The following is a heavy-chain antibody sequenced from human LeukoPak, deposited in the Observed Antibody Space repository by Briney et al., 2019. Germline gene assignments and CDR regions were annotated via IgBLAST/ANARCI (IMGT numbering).Heavy chain of an antibody. CDR1: GYTFTSYY. CDR2: INPSGGST. J-gene: IGHJ6*02. V-gene: IGHV1-46*01. Sequence: ASVKVSCKASGYTFTSYYVHWVRQAPGQGLEWMGIINPSGGSTSYAQKFQGRVTMTRDTSTSTVYMELSSLRSEDTAVYYCGRDYHLGGIDVWGQGTTVTVSS. D-gene: IGHD3-3*02. CDR3: GRDYHLGGIDV.